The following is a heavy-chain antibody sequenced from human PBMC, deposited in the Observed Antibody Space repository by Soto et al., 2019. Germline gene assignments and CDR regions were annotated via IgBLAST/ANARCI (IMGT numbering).Heavy chain of an antibody. CDR2: ISSSSSTI. D-gene: IGHD2-2*01. CDR3: ARYCSSTSCPYGMDV. Sequence: GGSLRLSCAASGLTFSSYSMNWVRQAPGKGLEWVSYISSSSSTIYYADSVKGRFTISRDNAKNSLYLQMNSLRDEDTAVYYCARYCSSTSCPYGMDVWGQGTTVTVSS. CDR1: GLTFSSYS. J-gene: IGHJ6*02. V-gene: IGHV3-48*02.